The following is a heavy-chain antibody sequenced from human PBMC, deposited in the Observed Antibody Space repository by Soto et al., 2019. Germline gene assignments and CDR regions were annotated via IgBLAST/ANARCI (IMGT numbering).Heavy chain of an antibody. J-gene: IGHJ4*02. D-gene: IGHD3-10*01. CDR1: GGSINSYW. V-gene: IGHV4-4*07. Sequence: LSLTCSVSGGSINSYWWSWIRQPAGKGLEWIGRVYSSGTTDYSPSLNSRATLSVETSKNQFSLKLSSVTAADTAVYYCARDIGSYAYGEGYWGQGIQVTVSS. CDR3: ARDIGSYAYGEGY. CDR2: VYSSGTT.